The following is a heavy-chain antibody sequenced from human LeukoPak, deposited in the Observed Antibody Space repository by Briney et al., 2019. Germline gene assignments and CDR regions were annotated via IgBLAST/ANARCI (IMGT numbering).Heavy chain of an antibody. CDR2: INHSGST. Sequence: TPSETLSLTCAVYGGSFSGYYWSWIRQPPGKGLEWIGEINHSGSTNYNPSLKSRVTISVDTSKNQFSLKLSSVTAADTAVYYCARLSLRRWGLVRGYDYWAREPWSPSPQ. CDR3: ARLSLRRWGLVRGYDY. D-gene: IGHD3/OR15-3a*01. V-gene: IGHV4-34*01. J-gene: IGHJ4*02. CDR1: GGSFSGYY.